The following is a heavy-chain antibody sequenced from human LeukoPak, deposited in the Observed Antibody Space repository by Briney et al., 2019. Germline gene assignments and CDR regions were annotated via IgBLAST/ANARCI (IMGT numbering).Heavy chain of an antibody. J-gene: IGHJ4*02. CDR3: TTLIVVPAAPIDY. CDR2: IKSKTDGGTT. V-gene: IGHV3-15*01. CDR1: GFTFSNAW. Sequence: GGSLRLSCAASGFTFSNAWMSWVRQALGKGLEWVGRIKSKTDGGTTDYAAPVKGRFTISRDDSKNTLYLQMNSLKTEDTAVYYCTTLIVVPAAPIDYWGQGTLVTVSS. D-gene: IGHD2-2*01.